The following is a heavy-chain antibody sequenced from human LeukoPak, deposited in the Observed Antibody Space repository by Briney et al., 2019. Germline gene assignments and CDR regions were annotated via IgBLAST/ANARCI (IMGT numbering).Heavy chain of an antibody. CDR3: ARDRYPIFHCTNGVCTFWY. Sequence: ASVKVSCKASGGTFSSYAISWVRQAPGQGLEWIGRIIPIFGTANYAQKFQGRVTITTDESTSTAYMELSSLRSEDTAVYYCARDRYPIFHCTNGVCTFWYWGQGTLVTVSS. CDR2: IIPIFGTA. V-gene: IGHV1-69*05. D-gene: IGHD2-8*01. CDR1: GGTFSSYA. J-gene: IGHJ4*02.